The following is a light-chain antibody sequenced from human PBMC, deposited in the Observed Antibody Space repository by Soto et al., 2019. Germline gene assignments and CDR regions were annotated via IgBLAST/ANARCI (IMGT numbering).Light chain of an antibody. CDR1: QGISNY. CDR3: QKDDSAPLFT. Sequence: DIQMTQSPSSLSASVGARVTITCRASQGISNYVAWYQQRPGKAPKLLIYAASTLQSGVPSRFSGSESGTDFTLTISGLQPEDVATYYCQKDDSAPLFTCGPGTKVEIK. J-gene: IGKJ3*01. CDR2: AAS. V-gene: IGKV1-27*01.